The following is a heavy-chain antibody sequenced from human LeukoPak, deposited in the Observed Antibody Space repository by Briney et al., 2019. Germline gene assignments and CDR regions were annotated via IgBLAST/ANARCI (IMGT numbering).Heavy chain of an antibody. CDR3: AREERGHLVGY. Sequence: GGSLRLSCATSRLTFSDYHMLWVPQAPGKGREWVALITYDVGRRQYYADCGKGRFTISRDNSKNTLSLQMNSLRNDDTAVYYCAREERGHLVGYWGQGTLV. CDR2: ITYDVGRRQ. D-gene: IGHD6-6*01. V-gene: IGHV3-30*04. CDR1: RLTFSDYH. J-gene: IGHJ4*02.